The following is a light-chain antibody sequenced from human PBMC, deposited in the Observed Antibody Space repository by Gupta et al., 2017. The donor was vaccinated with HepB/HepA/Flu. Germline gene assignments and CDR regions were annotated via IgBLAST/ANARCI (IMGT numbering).Light chain of an antibody. CDR2: DVS. V-gene: IGLV2-14*03. J-gene: IGLJ2*01. CDR3: SSYTSSSRVV. CDR1: SRDVGGYNY. Sequence: QSALTQPASVSGSPGQSITLSCTGTSRDVGGYNYVSWYQQHPGKAPKLMIYDVSNRPSGVSNRFSGSKSGNTASLTISGLQAEDEADYYCSSYTSSSRVVFGGGTKLTVL.